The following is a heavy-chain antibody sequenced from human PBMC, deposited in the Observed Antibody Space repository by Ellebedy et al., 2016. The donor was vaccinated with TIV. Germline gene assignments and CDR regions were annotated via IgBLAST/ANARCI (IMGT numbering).Heavy chain of an antibody. Sequence: PGGSLRLSCAASGFTFSDYYMSWIRQAPGKGLEWISYISSSVTTVYYADSVKGRFTISRDNAKNSLYLQMNILRVEDTDMYYCARVRLGSGGYNFWGQGTLVTVSS. V-gene: IGHV3-11*01. CDR2: ISSSVTTV. D-gene: IGHD5-12*01. J-gene: IGHJ4*02. CDR1: GFTFSDYY. CDR3: ARVRLGSGGYNF.